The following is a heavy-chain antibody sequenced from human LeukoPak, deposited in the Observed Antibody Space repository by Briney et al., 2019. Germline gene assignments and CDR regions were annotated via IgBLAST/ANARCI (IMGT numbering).Heavy chain of an antibody. CDR2: ISGSGDST. J-gene: IGHJ4*02. V-gene: IGHV3-23*01. Sequence: GGSLRLSCAVSGFTFSNYAMSWVRQAPGKGLEWVSTISGSGDSTFYAGSVKGRFTISRDNSKNTLYLQMNSLRAGDTAVYYCAKSSYYDSSGFYREYYFDYWGQGTLVPVSS. CDR3: AKSSYYDSSGFYREYYFDY. D-gene: IGHD3-22*01. CDR1: GFTFSNYA.